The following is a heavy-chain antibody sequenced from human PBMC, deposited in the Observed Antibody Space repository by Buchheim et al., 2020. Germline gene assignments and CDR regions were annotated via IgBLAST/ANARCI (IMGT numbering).Heavy chain of an antibody. CDR2: INHSGST. D-gene: IGHD2-2*01. V-gene: IGHV4-34*01. Sequence: QVQLQQWGAGLLKPSETLSLTCAVYGGSFSGYYWSWIRQPPGKGLEWIGEINHSGSTNYNPSLKSRVTISVDTSKNKFSLKLSSVTAADTAVYYCARALCSSTSCYYYYYGMDVWGQGTT. J-gene: IGHJ6*02. CDR1: GGSFSGYY. CDR3: ARALCSSTSCYYYYYGMDV.